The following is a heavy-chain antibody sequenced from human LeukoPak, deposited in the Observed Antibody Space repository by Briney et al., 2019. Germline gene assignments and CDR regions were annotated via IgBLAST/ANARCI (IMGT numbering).Heavy chain of an antibody. CDR3: AKDGAPLYYYYMDV. D-gene: IGHD1-26*01. Sequence: GGSLRLSCAASGFTFSSYSMSWVRQAPGKGLEWVANIKQDGSNKYYADSVKGRFTISRDNSKNTLYLQMNSLRAEDTAVYYCAKDGAPLYYYYMDVWGKGTTVTVSS. V-gene: IGHV3-30*02. CDR1: GFTFSSYS. J-gene: IGHJ6*03. CDR2: IKQDGSNK.